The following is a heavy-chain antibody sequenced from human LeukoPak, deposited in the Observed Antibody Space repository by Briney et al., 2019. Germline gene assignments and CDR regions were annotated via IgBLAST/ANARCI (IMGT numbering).Heavy chain of an antibody. J-gene: IGHJ4*02. D-gene: IGHD3-16*01. CDR2: FYVGGAT. Sequence: GGSLRLSCAVSGFSVTNNYISWVRQAPGKGLEWVSVFYVGGATYYADSVKGRFTISRDNSQTTLYLQMTSLRADDTAVYYCARDRVLHYFDYWGQGALVTVSS. CDR1: GFSVTNNY. CDR3: ARDRVLHYFDY. V-gene: IGHV3-53*01.